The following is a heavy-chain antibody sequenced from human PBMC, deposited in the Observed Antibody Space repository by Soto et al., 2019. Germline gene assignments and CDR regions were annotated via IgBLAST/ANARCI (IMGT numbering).Heavy chain of an antibody. CDR1: GFTFGDYA. CDR3: TRRRKVTTLYYYYYYGMDV. D-gene: IGHD4-17*01. J-gene: IGHJ6*02. Sequence: GGSLRLSCTASGFTFGDYAMSWFRQAPGKGLEWVGFIRSKAYGGTTEYAASVKGRFTISRDDSKSIAYLQMNSLKTEDKAVYYCTRRRKVTTLYYYYYYGMDVWGQGTTVTVSS. V-gene: IGHV3-49*03. CDR2: IRSKAYGGTT.